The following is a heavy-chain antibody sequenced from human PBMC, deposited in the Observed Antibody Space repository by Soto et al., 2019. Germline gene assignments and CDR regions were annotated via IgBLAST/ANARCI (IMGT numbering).Heavy chain of an antibody. V-gene: IGHV1-2*04. CDR1: GYTFTGYY. CDR3: ARGNDYGDYVGYYYYMDV. Sequence: ASVKVSCKASGYTFTGYYMHWVRQAPGQGLGWMGWINPNSGGTNYAQKFQGWVTMTRDTSISTAYMELSRLRSDDTAVYYCARGNDYGDYVGYYYYMDVWGKGTTVTVSS. J-gene: IGHJ6*03. CDR2: INPNSGGT. D-gene: IGHD4-17*01.